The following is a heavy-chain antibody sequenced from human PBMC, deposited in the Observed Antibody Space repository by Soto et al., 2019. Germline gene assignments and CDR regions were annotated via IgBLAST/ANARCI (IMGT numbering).Heavy chain of an antibody. V-gene: IGHV1-18*01. CDR1: GYTFTSYG. D-gene: IGHD2-2*01. CDR3: ARNFLVLYHHRRDLFAS. CDR2: MSAYNGNT. J-gene: IGHJ5*01. Sequence: AAVKVSCKASGYTFTSYGISWVRQAPGQGLEWMGWMSAYNGNTNYAQKLQGRVTMTTDTSTSTAYMELRSLRSDDTAVYYCARNFLVLYHHRRDLFASPGQRTLFIVSS.